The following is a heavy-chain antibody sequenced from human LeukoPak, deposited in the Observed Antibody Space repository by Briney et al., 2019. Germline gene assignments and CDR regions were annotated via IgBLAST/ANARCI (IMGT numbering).Heavy chain of an antibody. V-gene: IGHV4-59*01. D-gene: IGHD2-15*01. Sequence: SETLSLTCTVSGGSISSYYWSWIRQPPGKGLEWIGYIYYSGSTNYNPSLKSRVTISVDTSKNQFSLKLSSVTAADTAVYHCARETGLYCSGGSCYSLGWFDPWGQGTLVTVSS. CDR2: IYYSGST. CDR1: GGSISSYY. J-gene: IGHJ5*02. CDR3: ARETGLYCSGGSCYSLGWFDP.